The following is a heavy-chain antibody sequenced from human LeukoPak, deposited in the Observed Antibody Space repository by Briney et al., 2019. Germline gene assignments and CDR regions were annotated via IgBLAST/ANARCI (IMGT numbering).Heavy chain of an antibody. V-gene: IGHV4-39*07. Sequence: SETLSLTCTVSGGSISSSSYYWGWIRQPPGKGLEWIGSIYDSGSTNYNPSLKSRVTISVDTSKNQFSLKLSSVTAADTAVYYCAREGSTSNGDAFDIWGQGTMVTVSS. CDR3: AREGSTSNGDAFDI. CDR2: IYDSGST. CDR1: GGSISSSSYY. J-gene: IGHJ3*02. D-gene: IGHD2-2*01.